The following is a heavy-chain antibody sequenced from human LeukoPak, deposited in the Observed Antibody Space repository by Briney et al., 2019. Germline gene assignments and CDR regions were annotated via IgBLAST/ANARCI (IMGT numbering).Heavy chain of an antibody. CDR2: FYVGDSDT. J-gene: IGHJ4*02. V-gene: IGHV5-51*01. Sequence: GESLKIFCKASGYGFTSYDIAWVRQTPGKGLEWRGIFYVGDSDTRYSPSFQGQVSISGDKSINTAYVHWSNLKASDTAMYYCARRACSGNSCLDYWGQGTLVTVSS. CDR3: ARRACSGNSCLDY. CDR1: GYGFTSYD. D-gene: IGHD2-15*01.